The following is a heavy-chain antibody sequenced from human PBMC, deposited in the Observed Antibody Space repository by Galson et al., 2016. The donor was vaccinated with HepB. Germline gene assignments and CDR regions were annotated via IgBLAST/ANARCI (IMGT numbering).Heavy chain of an antibody. J-gene: IGHJ3*02. Sequence: SVKVSCKASGYMFTSYGMHWVRQAPGQRPEWMGWINGGNGNTKYSQKFQDRVTITADVSTSTGFMELSSLRSEDTAVYYCARVGYCIGNDCTRGAFDIWGQGTVVTVSS. CDR2: INGGNGNT. CDR3: ARVGYCIGNDCTRGAFDI. D-gene: IGHD2-15*01. CDR1: GYMFTSYG. V-gene: IGHV1-3*01.